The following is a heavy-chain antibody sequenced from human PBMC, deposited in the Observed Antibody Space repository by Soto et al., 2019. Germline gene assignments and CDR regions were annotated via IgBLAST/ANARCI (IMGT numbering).Heavy chain of an antibody. V-gene: IGHV3-30*18. CDR3: AKDSLRYFDWLLLFGSVGMDV. Sequence: QVQLVESGGGVVQPGRSLRLSCAASGFTFSSYGMHWVRQAPGKGLEWVAVISYDGSNKYYADSVKGRFTISRDNSKNTLYLQMNSLRAEDTAVYYCAKDSLRYFDWLLLFGSVGMDVWGQGTTVTVSS. J-gene: IGHJ6*02. CDR2: ISYDGSNK. CDR1: GFTFSSYG. D-gene: IGHD3-9*01.